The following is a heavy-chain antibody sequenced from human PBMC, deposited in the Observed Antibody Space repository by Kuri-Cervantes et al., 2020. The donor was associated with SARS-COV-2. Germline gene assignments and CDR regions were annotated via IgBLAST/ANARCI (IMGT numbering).Heavy chain of an antibody. CDR1: GYTFTSYG. J-gene: IGHJ3*02. CDR3: ARSIFGGSRDAFDI. CDR2: ISAYNGNT. V-gene: IGHV1-18*01. Sequence: ASVNVSCKSSGYTFTSYGISWVRQAPGQGLEWMGWISAYNGNTNYAQKLQGRVTMTTDTSTSTAYMELRSLRSDDTAVYYCARSIFGGSRDAFDIWGQGTMVTVSS. D-gene: IGHD3-3*01.